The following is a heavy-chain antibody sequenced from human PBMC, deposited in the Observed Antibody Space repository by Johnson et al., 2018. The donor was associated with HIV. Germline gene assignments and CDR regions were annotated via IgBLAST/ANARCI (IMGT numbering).Heavy chain of an antibody. CDR2: IKQDGSEK. D-gene: IGHD7-27*01. V-gene: IGHV3-7*01. Sequence: VQLVESGGGVVQPERSLRLSCSASGFTFSSYAMHWVRQAPGKGLEWVANIKQDGSEKYYVDSVKGRFTISRDNSKGTLYLQMDGLRAEDTAVYYCAREGGNWGNPYDAFDIWGQGTMVTVSS. CDR3: AREGGNWGNPYDAFDI. J-gene: IGHJ3*02. CDR1: GFTFSSYA.